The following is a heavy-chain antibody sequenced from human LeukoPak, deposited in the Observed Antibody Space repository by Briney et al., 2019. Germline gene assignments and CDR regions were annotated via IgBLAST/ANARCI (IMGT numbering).Heavy chain of an antibody. Sequence: GGSLRLSCAASGFTFDDYGMSWVRQAPGKGLEWVGFIRSKAYGGTTEYAASVKGRFTISRDDSKSIAYLQMNSLKTEDTAVYYCSVQYSSGWYSHPYYFDYWGQGTLVTVSS. J-gene: IGHJ4*02. V-gene: IGHV3-49*04. CDR1: GFTFDDYG. CDR3: SVQYSSGWYSHPYYFDY. CDR2: IRSKAYGGTT. D-gene: IGHD6-19*01.